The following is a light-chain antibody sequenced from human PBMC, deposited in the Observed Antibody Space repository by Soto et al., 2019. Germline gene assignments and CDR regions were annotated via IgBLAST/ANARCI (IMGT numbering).Light chain of an antibody. CDR3: QQANSFPLT. CDR1: QGISNW. Sequence: DIQMTQSPSSVSASVGDRVTITCRASQGISNWLGWYQQKPGQAPKLLIYSASNLQSVVPSRFSGSGSGTDFRLTISSLQPEYFATYYCQQANSFPLTFGGGTKVEIK. CDR2: SAS. V-gene: IGKV1-12*01. J-gene: IGKJ4*01.